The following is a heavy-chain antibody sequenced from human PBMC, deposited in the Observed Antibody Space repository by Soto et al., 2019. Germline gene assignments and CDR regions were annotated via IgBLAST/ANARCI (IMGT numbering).Heavy chain of an antibody. J-gene: IGHJ4*02. Sequence: GASVKVSCQAAGYTFTSYGSSGVRQAPGQGLEWMGWISAYNGNTNYAQKLQGRVTMTTDTSTSTAYKELRSLRSDDTVVYYCARDLDYYGSGSYSGYWGQGTLVPFSS. CDR1: GYTFTSYG. V-gene: IGHV1-18*01. D-gene: IGHD3-10*01. CDR3: ARDLDYYGSGSYSGY. CDR2: ISAYNGNT.